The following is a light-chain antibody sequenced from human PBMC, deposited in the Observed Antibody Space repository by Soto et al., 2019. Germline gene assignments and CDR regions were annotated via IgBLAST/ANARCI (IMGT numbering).Light chain of an antibody. J-gene: IGKJ2*01. CDR2: GTS. V-gene: IGKV3-20*01. CDR3: QQFGTSPYT. CDR1: QSVSNNF. Sequence: IVLTQSPGTLSLSPGERATLSCRASQSVSNNFLAWYQYKPGQALRLVIYGTSSRFTGIPDRFSGSGSGTDFTLTIRRLEPADSAVYYCQQFGTSPYTFGQGTKLEIK.